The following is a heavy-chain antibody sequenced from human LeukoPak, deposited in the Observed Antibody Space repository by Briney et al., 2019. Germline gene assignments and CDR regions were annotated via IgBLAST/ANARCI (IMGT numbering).Heavy chain of an antibody. D-gene: IGHD2-2*01. CDR3: ARERCSSTSCYPYYWYFDL. Sequence: GGSLRLSCAASGFTFTKYWMTWVRQAPGKGLEWVGNIKQDGSDKNYMDSVKGRFTISRDNTKNSVYLQMSSLRAEDTAVYYCARERCSSTSCYPYYWYFDLWGRGTLVTVSS. V-gene: IGHV3-7*01. CDR2: IKQDGSDK. CDR1: GFTFTKYW. J-gene: IGHJ2*01.